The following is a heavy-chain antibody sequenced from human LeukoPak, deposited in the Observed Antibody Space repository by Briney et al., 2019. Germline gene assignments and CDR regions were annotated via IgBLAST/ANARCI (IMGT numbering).Heavy chain of an antibody. CDR3: ARDDEDTAMVR. CDR1: GYTFTTYG. Sequence: GASVKVSCKASGYTFTTYGLTWVRQAPGQGLEWMGWIGAYNGNTNYAQHLLDRFTMTTDTSTSTAYMELRSLRSEDTAVYYCARDDEDTAMVRWGQGTLVTVSS. J-gene: IGHJ4*02. V-gene: IGHV1-18*01. D-gene: IGHD5-18*01. CDR2: IGAYNGNT.